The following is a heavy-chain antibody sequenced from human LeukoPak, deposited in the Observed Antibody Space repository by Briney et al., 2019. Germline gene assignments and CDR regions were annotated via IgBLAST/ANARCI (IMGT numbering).Heavy chain of an antibody. V-gene: IGHV4-59*02. Sequence: SETLSLTCTVSGGSVSSYYWSWIRQPPGKGLEWIGYIYYSGSTNYNPSLKSRVTISLDTSKNQFSLKLSSVTAADTAVYYCARGVVATKDFDYWGQGTLVTVSS. CDR3: ARGVVATKDFDY. J-gene: IGHJ4*02. CDR1: GGSVSSYY. CDR2: IYYSGST. D-gene: IGHD5-12*01.